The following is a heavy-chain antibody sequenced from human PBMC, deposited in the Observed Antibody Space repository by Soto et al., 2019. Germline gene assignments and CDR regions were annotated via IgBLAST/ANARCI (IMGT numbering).Heavy chain of an antibody. Sequence: GGSLRLSCEASGFTFSRNSMHWIRQTPGKGLEWVSSISSGSVYMYYADSVKGRFTISRDNAENSLYLQMNSLTVEDTAVYYCTRATLRGDFDFWGQGTMVTVYS. CDR2: ISSGSVYM. CDR3: TRATLRGDFDF. D-gene: IGHD3-16*01. CDR1: GFTFSRNS. J-gene: IGHJ4*02. V-gene: IGHV3-21*01.